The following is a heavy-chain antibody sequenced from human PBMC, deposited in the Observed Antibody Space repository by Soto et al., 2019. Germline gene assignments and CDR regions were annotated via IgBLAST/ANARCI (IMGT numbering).Heavy chain of an antibody. J-gene: IGHJ6*02. D-gene: IGHD2-15*01. V-gene: IGHV6-1*01. CDR1: GDSVSSNIAA. CDR2: TYYRSKWYN. CDR3: ARDIVVVVAATGGMDV. Sequence: GDSVSSNIAAWNWIRQSPSRGLEWLGRTYYRSKWYNDYAVSVKSRITINPDTSKNQFSLQLNSVTPEDTAVYYCARDIVVVVAATGGMDVWGQGTTVTVSS.